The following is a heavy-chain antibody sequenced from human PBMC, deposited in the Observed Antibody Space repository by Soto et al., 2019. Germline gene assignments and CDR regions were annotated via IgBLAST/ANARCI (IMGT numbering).Heavy chain of an antibody. D-gene: IGHD4-4*01. Sequence: GGSLRLSCAASGFTFSNAWMSWVRQAPGKGLEWVGRIKSKTDGGTTDYAAPVKGRFIISRDDSKNTLYLQMNSLKTEDTAVYYCTTDDYSNYVNYWGQGTLVTVSS. CDR3: TTDDYSNYVNY. V-gene: IGHV3-15*01. J-gene: IGHJ4*02. CDR1: GFTFSNAW. CDR2: IKSKTDGGTT.